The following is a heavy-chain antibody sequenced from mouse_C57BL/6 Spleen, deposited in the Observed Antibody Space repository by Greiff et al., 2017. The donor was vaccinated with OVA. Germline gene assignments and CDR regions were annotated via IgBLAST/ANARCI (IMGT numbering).Heavy chain of an antibody. D-gene: IGHD2-5*01. CDR3: ARSLYSNSFDD. CDR2: IYPRSGNT. V-gene: IGHV1-81*01. J-gene: IGHJ2*01. CDR1: GYTFTSYG. Sequence: QVQLQQSGAELARPGASVKLSCKASGYTFTSYGISWVKQRTGQGLEWIGEIYPRSGNTYYNEKFKGKATLTADKSSSTAYMELRSLTSEDSAVYFCARSLYSNSFDDWGQGTTLTVSS.